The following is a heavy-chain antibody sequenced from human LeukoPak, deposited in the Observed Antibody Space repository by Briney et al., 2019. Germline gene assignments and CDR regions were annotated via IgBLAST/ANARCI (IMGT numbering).Heavy chain of an antibody. CDR2: IYTSGST. D-gene: IGHD6-19*01. CDR1: GGSISSGSYY. J-gene: IGHJ3*02. CDR3: ARDSRYSSGWPDAFDI. Sequence: SETLSLTCTVSGGSISSGSYYWSWIRQPAGKRLEWIGRIYTSGSTNYNPSLKSRVTISVDTSKNQFSLKLSSVTAADTAVYYCARDSRYSSGWPDAFDIWGQGTMVTVSS. V-gene: IGHV4-61*02.